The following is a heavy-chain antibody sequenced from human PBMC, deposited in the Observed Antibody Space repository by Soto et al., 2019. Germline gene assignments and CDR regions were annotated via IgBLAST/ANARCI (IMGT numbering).Heavy chain of an antibody. CDR1: GFTFSSYG. Sequence: GGSLRLSCAASGFTFSSYGMHWVRQGPGKGLEWVAVISYDGSNTYYADSVKGRFTISRDNSKNTLYLQMNSLRIEDTALYYCVGGQYYFDYRGQGTLVTVS. D-gene: IGHD3-10*01. V-gene: IGHV3-30*03. CDR3: VGGQYYFDY. CDR2: ISYDGSNT. J-gene: IGHJ4*02.